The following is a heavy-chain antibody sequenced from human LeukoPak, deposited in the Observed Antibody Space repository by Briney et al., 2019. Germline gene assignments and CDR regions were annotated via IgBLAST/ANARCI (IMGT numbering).Heavy chain of an antibody. CDR1: GFTFSSYW. D-gene: IGHD1-26*01. V-gene: IGHV3-74*01. J-gene: IGHJ4*02. Sequence: PGGSLRLSCAVSGFTFSSYWMHWVRQAPGKGLVWVSRINSDGSSTNYADSVKGRFTISRDNSKNTLYLQMNSLRAEDTALYYCARVWEIHNPGYFDYWGQGTLVTVSS. CDR2: INSDGSST. CDR3: ARVWEIHNPGYFDY.